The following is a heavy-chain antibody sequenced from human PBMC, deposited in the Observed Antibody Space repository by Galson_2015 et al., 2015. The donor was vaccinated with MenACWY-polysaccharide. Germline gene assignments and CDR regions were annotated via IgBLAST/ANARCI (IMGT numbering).Heavy chain of an antibody. J-gene: IGHJ4*02. Sequence: LSLTCAVSGYSISSGYYWGWIRQPPGKGLAWIESIYHSGSTYYNPSLKSRVTISVDTSKNQFSLKLSSVTAADTAVYYCARVEKYSGSYYILHWGQGTLVTVSS. CDR1: GYSISSGYY. CDR3: ARVEKYSGSYYILH. CDR2: IYHSGST. D-gene: IGHD1-26*01. V-gene: IGHV4-38-2*01.